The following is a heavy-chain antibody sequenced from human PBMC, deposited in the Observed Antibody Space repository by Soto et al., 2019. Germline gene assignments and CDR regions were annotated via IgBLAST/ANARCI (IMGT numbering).Heavy chain of an antibody. V-gene: IGHV3-23*01. Sequence: GGSLRLSCAASGFTFSSYAMSWVRQAPGKGLEWVSAISGSGGSTYYADSVKGRFTISRDNSKNTLYLQMNSLRAEDTAVYYCASLDTAMVWPNYFDYWGQGTLVTVSS. CDR1: GFTFSSYA. CDR2: ISGSGGST. CDR3: ASLDTAMVWPNYFDY. J-gene: IGHJ4*02. D-gene: IGHD5-18*01.